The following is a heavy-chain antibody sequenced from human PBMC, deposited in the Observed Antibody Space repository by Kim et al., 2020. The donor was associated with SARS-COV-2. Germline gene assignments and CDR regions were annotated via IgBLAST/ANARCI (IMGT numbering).Heavy chain of an antibody. D-gene: IGHD6-13*01. Sequence: SVKGRFTIARDNSKNTLYLQMSSLRAEDTAVYYCVKSVTLAANSDAFDIWGQGTMVTVSS. J-gene: IGHJ3*02. CDR3: VKSVTLAANSDAFDI. V-gene: IGHV3-64D*06.